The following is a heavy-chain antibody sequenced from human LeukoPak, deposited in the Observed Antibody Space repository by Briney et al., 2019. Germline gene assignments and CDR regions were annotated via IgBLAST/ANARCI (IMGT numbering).Heavy chain of an antibody. J-gene: IGHJ3*02. Sequence: ASVKVSCKASGYTFTGYYMHWVRQAPGQGLEWMGWINPNSGGTNYAQKFQGWVTMTRDTSISTAYMELSGLRSDDTAVYYCAKGFLEHDAFDIWGQGTMVTVSS. CDR2: INPNSGGT. CDR1: GYTFTGYY. D-gene: IGHD1/OR15-1a*01. V-gene: IGHV1-2*04. CDR3: AKGFLEHDAFDI.